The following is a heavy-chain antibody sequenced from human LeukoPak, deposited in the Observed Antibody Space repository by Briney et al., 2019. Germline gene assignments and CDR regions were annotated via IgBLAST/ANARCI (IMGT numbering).Heavy chain of an antibody. J-gene: IGHJ4*02. CDR2: IYYSGGT. CDR1: GFTFSSYA. D-gene: IGHD6-13*01. Sequence: GSLRLSCAASGFTFSSYAMSWVRQAPGKGLEWIGYIYYSGGTNYNPSLKSRVTISVDTSKNQFSLKLSSVTAADTAVYYCARFRIVDSSWWGPFDYWGQGTLVTVSS. V-gene: IGHV4-59*01. CDR3: ARFRIVDSSWWGPFDY.